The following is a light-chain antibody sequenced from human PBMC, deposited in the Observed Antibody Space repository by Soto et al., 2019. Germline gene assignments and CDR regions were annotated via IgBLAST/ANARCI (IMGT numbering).Light chain of an antibody. CDR1: QSVSNY. Sequence: EIVLTQSPATLSLSPGERATLSCRASQSVSNYLAWYQQKPGQAPRLLIYDASKRATGTPARFTGSGSGTAFTLPISSLEPEDVAVYYCQQRSNWPPWTFGQGTKVEIK. CDR2: DAS. V-gene: IGKV3-11*01. J-gene: IGKJ1*01. CDR3: QQRSNWPPWT.